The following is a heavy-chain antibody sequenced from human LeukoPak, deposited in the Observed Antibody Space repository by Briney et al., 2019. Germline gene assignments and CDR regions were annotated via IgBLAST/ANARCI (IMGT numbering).Heavy chain of an antibody. J-gene: IGHJ4*02. Sequence: GASVKVSCKASGYTFTGYYMHWVRQAPGQGLEWMGWINPNSGGTNYAQKFQGRVTMTRDTSISTAYMELSRLRSDDTAVYYCARFLSMAAVRYYFDYWGQGTLVTVSS. V-gene: IGHV1-2*02. CDR2: INPNSGGT. D-gene: IGHD2/OR15-2a*01. CDR1: GYTFTGYY. CDR3: ARFLSMAAVRYYFDY.